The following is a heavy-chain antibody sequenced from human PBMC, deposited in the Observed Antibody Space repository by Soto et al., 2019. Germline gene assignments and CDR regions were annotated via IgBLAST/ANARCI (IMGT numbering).Heavy chain of an antibody. V-gene: IGHV3-66*01. CDR2: IYSGGST. CDR3: AKEVGYSSGYDYFDY. J-gene: IGHJ4*02. CDR1: GFTVSSNY. Sequence: PGGSLRLSCAASGFTVSSNYMSWVRQAPGKGLEWVSVIYSGGSTYYADSVKGRFTISRDNSKNTLYLQMNSLRAEDTAVYYCAKEVGYSSGYDYFDYWGQGTLVTVSS. D-gene: IGHD6-19*01.